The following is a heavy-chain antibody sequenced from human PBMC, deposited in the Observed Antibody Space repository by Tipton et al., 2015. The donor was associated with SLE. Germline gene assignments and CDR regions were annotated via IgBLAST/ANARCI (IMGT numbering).Heavy chain of an antibody. CDR3: AREYVVFDY. CDR1: GGSIGSYY. J-gene: IGHJ4*02. V-gene: IGHV4-59*01. D-gene: IGHD2-21*01. Sequence: TLSLTCTVSGGSIGSYYWSWIRQPPGKGLEWIGYIYYSGSTNYNPSLKSRVTISVDTSKNQFSLKLSSVTAADTAVYYCAREYVVFDYWGQGTLVTVSS. CDR2: IYYSGST.